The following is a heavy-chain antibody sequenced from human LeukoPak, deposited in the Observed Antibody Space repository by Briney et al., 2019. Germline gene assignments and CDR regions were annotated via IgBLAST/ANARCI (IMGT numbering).Heavy chain of an antibody. CDR3: GRGGNGIDT. J-gene: IGHJ3*02. CDR1: GYTFSHYL. Sequence: QSGGSLRLSCAASGYTFSHYLMHWVRQAPGKGLVWVSRINSDESNTNSYADSVKGRFIISRDNAKNTLYLQMNSLRAEDTAVYFCGRGGNGIDTWGQGTTVIVSS. CDR2: INSDESNT. D-gene: IGHD2-8*01. V-gene: IGHV3-74*01.